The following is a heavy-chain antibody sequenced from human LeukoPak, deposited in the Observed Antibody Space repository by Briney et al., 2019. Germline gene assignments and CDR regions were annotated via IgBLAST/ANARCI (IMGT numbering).Heavy chain of an antibody. V-gene: IGHV4-39*07. J-gene: IGHJ4*02. CDR3: ARDRSPYCSSTSCYAI. CDR1: GGSISSSSYY. Sequence: SETLSLTCTVPGGSISSSSYYWGWIRQPPGKGLEWIGSIYYSGSTCYNPSLKSRVTISVDTSKNQFSLKLSSVTAADTAVYYCARDRSPYCSSTSCYAIWGQGTLVTVSS. D-gene: IGHD2-2*01. CDR2: IYYSGST.